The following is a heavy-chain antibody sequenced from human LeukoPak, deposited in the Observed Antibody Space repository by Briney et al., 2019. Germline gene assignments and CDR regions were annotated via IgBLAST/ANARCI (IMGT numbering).Heavy chain of an antibody. V-gene: IGHV4-4*07. CDR3: ARGLVGATGDENFFDP. CDR2: IYTSGSA. CDR1: PDSFGNYY. D-gene: IGHD1-26*01. Sequence: PSETLSLTCTVSPDSFGNYYWSWIRLPAGKGLEWIGRIYTSGSATYNHSLKSRVTMSVDKSKNQFSLNLSSLTAADTAVYYCARGLVGATGDENFFDPWGQGTLVTVSS. J-gene: IGHJ5*02.